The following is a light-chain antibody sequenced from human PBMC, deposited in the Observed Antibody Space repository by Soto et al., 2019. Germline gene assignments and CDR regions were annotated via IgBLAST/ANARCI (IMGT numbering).Light chain of an antibody. V-gene: IGKV1-12*01. CDR3: QQANSFPIT. Sequence: QMTQSPSSVSSSLGDRDTNPCRASQDVGKWLAWYQQKPGKAPTLLIHGASSLQSGVPSRYSGSGHGTDFTLTISSLQPEDFATYYCQQANSFPITFGQGTRLEIK. CDR1: QDVGKW. CDR2: GAS. J-gene: IGKJ5*01.